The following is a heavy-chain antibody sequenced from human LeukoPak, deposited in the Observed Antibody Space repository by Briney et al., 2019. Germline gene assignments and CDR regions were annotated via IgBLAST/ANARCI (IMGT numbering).Heavy chain of an antibody. V-gene: IGHV3-7*01. CDR3: ARDGYNLRRFDY. D-gene: IGHD5-24*01. Sequence: GGSLRLSCAASGFTFSDYWMSWVRQAPGKGLEWVANIKQDGSEKYSVDSVKGRFTISRDNAKTSLFLQMNSLRAEDTAVYYCARDGYNLRRFDYWGQGTLVTVSS. CDR2: IKQDGSEK. CDR1: GFTFSDYW. J-gene: IGHJ4*02.